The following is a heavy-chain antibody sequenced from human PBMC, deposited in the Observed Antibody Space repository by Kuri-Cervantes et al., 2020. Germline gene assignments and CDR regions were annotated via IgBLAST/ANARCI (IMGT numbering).Heavy chain of an antibody. Sequence: GESLKISCAASGFTVSSNYMNWVRQAPGKGLEWVSAISAGGDATLFADAVKGRFTISRDNSKNTLFPHMNSLRDEDTAVYYCAKKSRTYYYDNSVYVDFDYWGQGTLVTVSS. CDR2: ISAGGDAT. J-gene: IGHJ4*02. V-gene: IGHV3-23*01. D-gene: IGHD3-22*01. CDR1: GFTVSSNY. CDR3: AKKSRTYYYDNSVYVDFDY.